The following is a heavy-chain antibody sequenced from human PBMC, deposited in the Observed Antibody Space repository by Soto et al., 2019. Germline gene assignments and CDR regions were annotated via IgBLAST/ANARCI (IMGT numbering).Heavy chain of an antibody. D-gene: IGHD7-27*01. CDR2: ISSSSSVI. V-gene: IGHV3-48*01. J-gene: IGHJ6*03. CDR3: ARDLSWGSNWYYYMDV. CDR1: GFILSDCA. Sequence: EVQLVESGGGLVQPGGSLRLSCATSGFILSDCAMNWVRQAPGKGLEWVSYISSSSSVIAYADSVKGRFTVSRDNARNSMYLKMNSLRAEDTAVYYCARDLSWGSNWYYYMDVWGKGTTVTVSS.